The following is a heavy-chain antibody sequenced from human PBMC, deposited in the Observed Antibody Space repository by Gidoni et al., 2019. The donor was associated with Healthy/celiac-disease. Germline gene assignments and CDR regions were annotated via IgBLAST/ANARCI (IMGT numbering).Heavy chain of an antibody. V-gene: IGHV3-9*01. CDR1: GFTFDDYA. CDR3: AKGGSGYRSYYFDY. CDR2: ISWNSGSI. Sequence: EVQLVESGGGLVQPGRSLRLSCAASGFTFDDYAMHWVRQAPGKGLEWVSGISWNSGSIGYADSVKGRFTISRDNAKNSLYLQMNSLRAEDTALYYCAKGGSGYRSYYFDYWGQGTLVTVSS. D-gene: IGHD3-3*01. J-gene: IGHJ4*02.